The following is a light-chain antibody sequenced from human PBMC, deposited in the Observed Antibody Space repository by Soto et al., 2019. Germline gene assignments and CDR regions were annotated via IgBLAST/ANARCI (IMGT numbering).Light chain of an antibody. J-gene: IGKJ3*01. CDR3: QKYNSAPLT. CDR1: QGISHY. CDR2: AAS. Sequence: DIQMTQSPSSLSASVGDRVTITCRASQGISHYLAWYTQNPGKVPKLLRYAASTLQSGVPYRVSGIGSGTDVTRTISSLQTEEVATYEGQKYNSAPLTFGPGTKVDIK. V-gene: IGKV1-27*01.